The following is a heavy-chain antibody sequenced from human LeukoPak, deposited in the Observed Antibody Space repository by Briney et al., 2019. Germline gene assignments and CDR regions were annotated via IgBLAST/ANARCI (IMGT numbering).Heavy chain of an antibody. CDR2: INSDGSST. V-gene: IGHV3-74*01. CDR3: ASQYYYDSSGYCYYAFDI. CDR1: GFTFSSYW. D-gene: IGHD3-22*01. Sequence: GGSLRLSCAASGFTFSSYWMHWVRQAPGQGLVSVSRINSDGSSTSYADSVKGRFTISRDNAKNTLYLQMNSLRAEDTAVYYCASQYYYDSSGYCYYAFDIWGQGTMVTVSS. J-gene: IGHJ3*02.